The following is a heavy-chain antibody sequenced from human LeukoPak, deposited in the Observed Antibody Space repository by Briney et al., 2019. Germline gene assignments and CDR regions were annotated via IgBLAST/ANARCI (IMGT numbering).Heavy chain of an antibody. V-gene: IGHV4-38-2*02. CDR2: MYHSGST. J-gene: IGHJ5*02. CDR3: ARVPGPNWFDP. Sequence: SETLSLTCTVSGYSIRSGYYWGWIRQPPGKGLEWIGSMYHSGSTYYNTSLRSRVTISVDTSKNQISLNLRSVTAADTAVYYCARVPGPNWFDPWGQGTLVTVSS. CDR1: GYSIRSGYY.